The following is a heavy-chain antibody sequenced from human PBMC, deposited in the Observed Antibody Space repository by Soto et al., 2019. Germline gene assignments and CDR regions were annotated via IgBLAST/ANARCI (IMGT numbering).Heavy chain of an antibody. CDR2: ISAYNGNT. V-gene: IGHV1-18*01. D-gene: IGHD5-18*01. J-gene: IGHJ6*02. CDR1: GYTFTSYG. Sequence: ASVKVSCKASGYTFTSYGISWVRQAPGQGLEWMGWISAYNGNTNYAQKLQGRVTMTTDTSTSTAYMELRGLRSDDTAVYYCAVHGGYSYGPSYYYSGMDVWGQGTTVTVS. CDR3: AVHGGYSYGPSYYYSGMDV.